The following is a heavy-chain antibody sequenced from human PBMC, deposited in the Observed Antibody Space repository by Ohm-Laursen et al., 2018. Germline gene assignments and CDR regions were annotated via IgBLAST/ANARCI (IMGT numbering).Heavy chain of an antibody. J-gene: IGHJ5*02. CDR1: GFTFSDYY. Sequence: SLRLSCAASGFTFSDYYMSWIRQSPGKGLERVSYISSSGSTIYYADSVKGRFTISRDNAKNSLYLQMNSLRAEDTAVYYCARDIRYSSTWHNWFDPWGQGTLVTVSS. CDR3: ARDIRYSSTWHNWFDP. D-gene: IGHD6-13*01. V-gene: IGHV3-11*01. CDR2: ISSSGSTI.